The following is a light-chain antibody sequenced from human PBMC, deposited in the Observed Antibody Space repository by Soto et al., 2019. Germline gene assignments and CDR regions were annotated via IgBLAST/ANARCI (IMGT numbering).Light chain of an antibody. V-gene: IGKV3-20*01. CDR2: GAS. CDR1: QSVSSSY. Sequence: EIVLTQSPGTLSLSPWERATLSCRASQSVSSSYLAWYQQKPGQAPRLLIYGASSRATGIPARFSGSGSGTDFTLTISRLEPEDSAVYYCQQYGSSPTWTFGQGTKVDIK. J-gene: IGKJ1*01. CDR3: QQYGSSPTWT.